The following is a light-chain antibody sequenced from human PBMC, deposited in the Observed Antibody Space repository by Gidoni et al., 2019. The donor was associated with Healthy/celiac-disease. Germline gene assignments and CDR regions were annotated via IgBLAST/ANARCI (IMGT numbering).Light chain of an antibody. J-gene: IGKJ4*01. V-gene: IGKV1-33*01. CDR1: QDISNY. CDR2: DAS. Sequence: DIQMPQSPSSLSASVGDRVTITCPASQDISNYLNWYQQKPGKAPKLLIYDASNLETGVPSRFSGSGSGTDFTFTISSLQPEDIATYYCQQYDNLPRTFGGGTKVEIK. CDR3: QQYDNLPRT.